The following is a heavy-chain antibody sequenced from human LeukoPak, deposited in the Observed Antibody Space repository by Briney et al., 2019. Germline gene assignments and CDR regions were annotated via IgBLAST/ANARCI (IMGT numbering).Heavy chain of an antibody. CDR2: IKSKTDGGTT. CDR3: TSSIAVAGTHYFDY. D-gene: IGHD6-19*01. V-gene: IGHV3-15*01. J-gene: IGHJ4*02. CDR1: GFTFSNAW. Sequence: GGSLRLSCAASGFTFSNAWMSWVRQAPGKGLEWVGRIKSKTDGGTTDYAAPVKGRFTISRDDSKNTPYLQMNSLKTEDTAVYYCTSSIAVAGTHYFDYWGQGTLVTVSS.